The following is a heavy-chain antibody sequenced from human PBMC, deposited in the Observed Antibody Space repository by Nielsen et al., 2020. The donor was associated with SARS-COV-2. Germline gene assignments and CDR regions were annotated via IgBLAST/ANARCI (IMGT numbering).Heavy chain of an antibody. V-gene: IGHV3-30*04. D-gene: IGHD6-13*01. J-gene: IGHJ6*02. CDR3: AKMYSSSKDYYYGLDV. Sequence: GESLKISCAASGFAFSTYPLHWVRQAPGKGLEWVAVINYDGSNKYYADSVKGRFTISRDNSKNTLFLQMNSLRGEDTAVYYCAKMYSSSKDYYYGLDVWGQGTTVTVSS. CDR1: GFAFSTYP. CDR2: INYDGSNK.